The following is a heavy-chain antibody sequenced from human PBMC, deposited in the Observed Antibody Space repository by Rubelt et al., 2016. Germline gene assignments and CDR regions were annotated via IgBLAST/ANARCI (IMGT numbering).Heavy chain of an antibody. CDR2: IYDSVST. Sequence: QLQLRESGPGVLKPSETLSLTCTVSGGSISSRGSYWGWIRQSPGKGLEWIGAIYDSVSTYYNPSLESRVSISIDTSSDQFSWRLNSVTAADTATYYCAVSGASCYAGMCWYDPWGQGTRVTVSS. CDR3: AVSGASCYAGMCWYDP. D-gene: IGHD2-2*01. V-gene: IGHV4-39*01. J-gene: IGHJ5*02. CDR1: GGSISSRGSY.